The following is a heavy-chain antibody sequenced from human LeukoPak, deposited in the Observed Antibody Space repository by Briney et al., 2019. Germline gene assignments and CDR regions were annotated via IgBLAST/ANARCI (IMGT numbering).Heavy chain of an antibody. Sequence: SQTLSLTCSVSGDSITSGDSYWTWSRQPAGEGLEWIGLIYTSGATKYNPSLKSRITISLDTSKNQFSLQLNSVTAADTALYYCAREYSHWGQGTLVTVSS. V-gene: IGHV4-61*02. D-gene: IGHD2-15*01. CDR3: AREYSH. CDR1: GDSITSGDSY. J-gene: IGHJ4*02. CDR2: IYTSGAT.